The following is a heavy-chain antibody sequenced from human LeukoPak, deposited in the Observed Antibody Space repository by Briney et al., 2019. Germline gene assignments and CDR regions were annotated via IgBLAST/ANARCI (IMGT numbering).Heavy chain of an antibody. CDR1: GGSISRYY. Sequence: SETLSLTCTVSGGSISRYYWSWIRQPPGKGLEWIGYIYYSGSTNYNPSLKSRVTISVDTSKNQFSLKLSSVTAADTAVYYCARAQYDSSGYLFGYWGQGTLVTVSS. V-gene: IGHV4-59*01. CDR2: IYYSGST. CDR3: ARAQYDSSGYLFGY. J-gene: IGHJ4*02. D-gene: IGHD3-22*01.